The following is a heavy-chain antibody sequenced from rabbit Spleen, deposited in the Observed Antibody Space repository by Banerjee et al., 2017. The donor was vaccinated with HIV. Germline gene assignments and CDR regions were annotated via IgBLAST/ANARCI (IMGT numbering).Heavy chain of an antibody. CDR3: ARDAGRGDYIDGVFNL. V-gene: IGHV1S40*01. Sequence: QQLVESGGGLVKPGASLTLTCTASGFSFSSGYDMCWVRQAPGKGLEWIACIYTGNSKTYYASWAKGRFTISKTSSTTVTLQMTSLTVADTATYFCARDAGRGDYIDGVFNLWGQGTLVTVS. CDR2: IYTGNSKT. D-gene: IGHD8-1*01. CDR1: GFSFSSGYD. J-gene: IGHJ4*01.